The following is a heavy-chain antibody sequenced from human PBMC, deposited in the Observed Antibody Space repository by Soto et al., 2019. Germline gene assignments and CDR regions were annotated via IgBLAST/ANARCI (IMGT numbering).Heavy chain of an antibody. Sequence: GGSLRLSCAASGFTFSSYGMHWVRQAPGKGLEWVAVISYDGSNKYYADSVQGRFTGSRDNSKNTVYLQMNSLRAEDTAVYYCAKVAQGDPLISDYGMDVWGQGTTVTVSS. J-gene: IGHJ6*02. CDR1: GFTFSSYG. CDR3: AKVAQGDPLISDYGMDV. V-gene: IGHV3-30*18. D-gene: IGHD2-21*02. CDR2: ISYDGSNK.